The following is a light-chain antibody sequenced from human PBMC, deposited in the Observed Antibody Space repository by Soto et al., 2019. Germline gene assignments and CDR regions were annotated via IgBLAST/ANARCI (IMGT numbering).Light chain of an antibody. Sequence: DIVMTQSPLSLPVTPGETASISCRSSQSLLHSNGYNYLDWYLQKPGQSPQLLIYLGCNRSCGAPDRFRGSGSGTDLTLEIRRVEAEDVGVYCRMHALQSPPAFGPGTKVDIK. CDR3: MHALQSPPA. J-gene: IGKJ3*01. CDR1: QSLLHSNGYNY. V-gene: IGKV2-28*01. CDR2: LGC.